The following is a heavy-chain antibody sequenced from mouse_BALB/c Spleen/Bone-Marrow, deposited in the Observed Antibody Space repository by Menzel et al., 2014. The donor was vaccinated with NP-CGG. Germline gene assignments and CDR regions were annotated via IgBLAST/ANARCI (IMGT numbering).Heavy chain of an antibody. CDR2: IYPGDGDT. V-gene: IGHV1-82*01. D-gene: IGHD2-4*01. CDR1: GYAFSSSW. CDR3: ARRRDYDRYFDV. J-gene: IGHJ1*01. Sequence: VQLQQSGPELVKPGASVKISCKASGYAFSSSWMNWVKQRPGQGLEWIGRIYPGDGDTNYNGKFKGKATLTADKSSSTAYMQLSSLTSADSAVYFCARRRDYDRYFDVWGAGTTVTVSS.